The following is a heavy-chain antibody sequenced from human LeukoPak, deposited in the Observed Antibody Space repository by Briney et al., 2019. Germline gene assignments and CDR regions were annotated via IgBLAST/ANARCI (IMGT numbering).Heavy chain of an antibody. CDR2: IYYSGST. V-gene: IGHV4-31*03. CDR1: GGSISSGGYC. Sequence: PSETLSLTCTVSGGSISSGGYCWSWIRQHPGKGLEWIGYIYYSGSTYYNPSLKSRVTISVDTSKNQFSLKLSSVTAADTAVYYCARASYGSGSIGYYYYGMDVWGQGTTVTVSS. J-gene: IGHJ6*02. CDR3: ARASYGSGSIGYYYYGMDV. D-gene: IGHD3-10*01.